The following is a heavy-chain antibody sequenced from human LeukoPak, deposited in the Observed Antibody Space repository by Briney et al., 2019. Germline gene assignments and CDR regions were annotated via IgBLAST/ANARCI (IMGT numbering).Heavy chain of an antibody. CDR3: TIELYCDALTGYYSPPFDY. V-gene: IGHV3-15*01. CDR2: IKSKIDGGTT. Sequence: PGGSLRLSCAGSGFNFTNAWMSWVRQAPGKGLEWVGRIKSKIDGGTTDYGAPVKGRFTISRDDSKNKLYLQMNSLRIEDTAVYYCTIELYCDALTGYYSPPFDYWGQGTLVTVSS. D-gene: IGHD3-9*01. J-gene: IGHJ4*02. CDR1: GFNFTNAW.